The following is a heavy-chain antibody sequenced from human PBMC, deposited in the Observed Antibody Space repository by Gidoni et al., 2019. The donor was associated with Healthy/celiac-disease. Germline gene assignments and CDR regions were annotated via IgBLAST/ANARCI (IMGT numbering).Heavy chain of an antibody. D-gene: IGHD6-13*01. Sequence: QLQLQESGPGLVKPSETLSLTCTVSGCSISSRSYYWGWIRQPPGKGLEWFGSIYYSGSTYYNPSLKSRVTISVDTSKNQFSLKLSSVTAADTAVYYCARHSRSSSWYGDYFDYWGQGTLVTVSS. J-gene: IGHJ4*02. CDR1: GCSISSRSYY. CDR2: IYYSGST. CDR3: ARHSRSSSWYGDYFDY. V-gene: IGHV4-39*01.